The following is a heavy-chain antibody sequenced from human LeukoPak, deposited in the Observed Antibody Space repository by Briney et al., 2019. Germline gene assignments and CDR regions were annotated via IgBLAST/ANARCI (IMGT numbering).Heavy chain of an antibody. CDR1: GFTFSSYA. CDR2: TSGSGGST. J-gene: IGHJ4*02. D-gene: IGHD6-19*01. Sequence: GGSLRLSCAASGFTFSSYAMSWVRQAPGKGLEWVSSTSGSGGSTYYADSVKGRFTISRDNSKNTLYLQMNSLRAEDTAVYYCARRSSGWSKYFDYWGQGTLVTVSS. V-gene: IGHV3-23*01. CDR3: ARRSSGWSKYFDY.